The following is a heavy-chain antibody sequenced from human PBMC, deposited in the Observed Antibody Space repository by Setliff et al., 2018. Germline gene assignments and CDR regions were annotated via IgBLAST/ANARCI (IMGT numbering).Heavy chain of an antibody. CDR1: NGSISSGNYF. CDR2: IFYTGST. J-gene: IGHJ4*02. D-gene: IGHD3-10*01. Sequence: SETLSLTCTVSNGSISSGNYFWGWIRQPPGKGLEWMGSIFYTGSTYYSPSLKSRVTMSIDTSKNQFSLKVNSVTAADTAVYYCARSLGSGSYWNSRPFYSDYWGQGTLVTVSS. V-gene: IGHV4-39*01. CDR3: ARSLGSGSYWNSRPFYSDY.